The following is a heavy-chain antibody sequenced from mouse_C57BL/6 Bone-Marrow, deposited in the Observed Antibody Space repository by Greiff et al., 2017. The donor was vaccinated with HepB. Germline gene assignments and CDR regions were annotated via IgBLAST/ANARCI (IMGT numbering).Heavy chain of an antibody. CDR1: GFTFSDYY. V-gene: IGHV5-12*01. D-gene: IGHD2-4*01. CDR3: ARHNDYDAFAY. CDR2: ISNGGGST. J-gene: IGHJ3*01. Sequence: DVMLVESGGGLVQPGGSLKLSCAASGFTFSDYYMYWVRQTPEKRLEWVAYISNGGGSTYYPDTVKGRFTISRDNAKNTLYLQMSRLKSEYTAMYYCARHNDYDAFAYWGQGTLVTVSA.